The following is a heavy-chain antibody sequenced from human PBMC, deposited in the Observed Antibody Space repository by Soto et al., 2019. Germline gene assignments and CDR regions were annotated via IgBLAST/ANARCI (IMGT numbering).Heavy chain of an antibody. CDR3: ARDGVYSGSYGDYYYYGMDV. D-gene: IGHD1-26*01. CDR2: ISAYNGNT. J-gene: IGHJ6*02. CDR1: GYTFTSYG. Sequence: ASVKVSCKASGYTFTSYGISWVRQAPGQGLEWMGWISAYNGNTNYAQKLQGRVTMTTDTSTSTAYMELRSLRSDDTAVHYCARDGVYSGSYGDYYYYGMDVWGQGTTVTVPS. V-gene: IGHV1-18*01.